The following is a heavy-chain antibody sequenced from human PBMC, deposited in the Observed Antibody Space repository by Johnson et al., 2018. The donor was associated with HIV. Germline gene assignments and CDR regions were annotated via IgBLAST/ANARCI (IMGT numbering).Heavy chain of an antibody. CDR3: ARERGSFEYSSSFAFDI. J-gene: IGHJ3*02. D-gene: IGHD6-6*01. V-gene: IGHV3-20*04. CDR1: GFTFDDHG. Sequence: VQLVESGGGVVPPGGSLRLSCAASGFTFDDHGMSWVRQAPGKGLEWVSGINWNDGSTGYADSVKGRFTISRDNAKNSLYLQMNSLRAEDTALYYCARERGSFEYSSSFAFDIWGQGTMVTVSS. CDR2: INWNDGST.